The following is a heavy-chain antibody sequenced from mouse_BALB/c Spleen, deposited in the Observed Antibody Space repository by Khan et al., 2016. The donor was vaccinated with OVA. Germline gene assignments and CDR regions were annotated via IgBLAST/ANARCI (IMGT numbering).Heavy chain of an antibody. V-gene: IGHV5-9-3*01. Sequence: EVELVESGGGLVKPGGSLKLSCAASGFSFSRYSMSWVRQTPEKRLEWVATISSGGTFTYYSDSVKGRFTISRDNANNTLFLQMSSLRSEDTAIYYCAGHEGYYGYGQGDYWGQGTSVTVSS. D-gene: IGHD2-2*01. CDR2: ISSGGTFT. CDR1: GFSFSRYS. J-gene: IGHJ4*01. CDR3: AGHEGYYGYGQGDY.